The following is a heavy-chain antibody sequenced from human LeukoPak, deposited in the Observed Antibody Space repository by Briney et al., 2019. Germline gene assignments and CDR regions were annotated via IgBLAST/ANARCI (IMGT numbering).Heavy chain of an antibody. CDR2: INSGNSNI. CDR3: ARDPGSIAAAGARGYYFDY. Sequence: MPGGSLRLSCAASGFTFSSYAMHWVRQAPGKGLEWVSSINSGNSNIYYADSVKGRFTISRDNAKNSLYLQMNSLRAEDTAVYYCARDPGSIAAAGARGYYFDYWGQGTLVTVSS. D-gene: IGHD6-13*01. V-gene: IGHV3-21*01. CDR1: GFTFSSYA. J-gene: IGHJ4*02.